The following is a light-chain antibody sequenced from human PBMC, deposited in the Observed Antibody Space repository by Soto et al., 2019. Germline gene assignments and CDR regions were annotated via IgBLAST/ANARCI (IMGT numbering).Light chain of an antibody. CDR1: SSNIGAGND. CDR3: QSYDSSLRGYV. J-gene: IGLJ1*01. CDR2: GXX. Sequence: QSVLTQPPSVSGAPGQRVTISCTGGSSNIGAGNDAQWYQQLPGTAHKLLIFGXXTRXXXXXXRXSGSKSVTSASLAISGLQADDEXXYYCQSYDSSLRGYVFGTGTKLTVL. V-gene: IGLV1-40*01.